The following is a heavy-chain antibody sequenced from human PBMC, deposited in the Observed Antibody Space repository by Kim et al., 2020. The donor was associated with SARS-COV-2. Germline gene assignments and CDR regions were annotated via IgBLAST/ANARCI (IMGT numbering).Heavy chain of an antibody. CDR1: GLDLSAYA. CDR3: ARGPMSCNSVTCHLGWIDP. J-gene: IGHJ5*02. D-gene: IGHD2-2*01. V-gene: IGHV3-21*01. Sequence: GGSLRLSCTASGLDLSAYAVNWVRQAPGKGLEWVSFISKKSTYKYYADSVKGRFAISRDNAKNSVYLETNSLRADDTALYYCARGPMSCNSVTCHLGWIDPWGQGTLVTVSS. CDR2: ISKKSTYK.